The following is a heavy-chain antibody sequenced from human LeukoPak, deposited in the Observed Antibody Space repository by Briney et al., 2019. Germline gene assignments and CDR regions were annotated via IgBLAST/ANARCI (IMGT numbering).Heavy chain of an antibody. Sequence: GGSLRLSCAASGFTFDDYGMSWVRQAPGKGLEWVSGINWNGGSTGYADSVKGRFTLSRDNAKNSLYLQMNSLRAEDTALYYCARDLGQFLEWLSKPSYFDYWGQGTLVTVSS. CDR2: INWNGGST. CDR1: GFTFDDYG. J-gene: IGHJ4*02. D-gene: IGHD3-3*01. CDR3: ARDLGQFLEWLSKPSYFDY. V-gene: IGHV3-20*04.